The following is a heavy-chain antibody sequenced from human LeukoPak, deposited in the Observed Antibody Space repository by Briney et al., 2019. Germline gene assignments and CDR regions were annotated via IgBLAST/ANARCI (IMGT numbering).Heavy chain of an antibody. V-gene: IGHV1-2*02. CDR3: ARDLEGLERYFDY. J-gene: IGHJ4*02. CDR1: VYTSTGYY. D-gene: IGHD1-1*01. Sequence: ASVKVSCKASVYTSTGYYIHSVRQAPGQGLEWMGWINPDSGGTKSAQKFQGRVTMTRDTSISTAYMELSRLRSDDTAVYYCARDLEGLERYFDYWGQGTLVTVSP. CDR2: INPDSGGT.